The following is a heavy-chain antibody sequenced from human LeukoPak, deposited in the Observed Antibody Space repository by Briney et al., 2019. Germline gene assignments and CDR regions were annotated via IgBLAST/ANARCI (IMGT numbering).Heavy chain of an antibody. J-gene: IGHJ1*01. CDR1: GGSISSGGYY. CDR3: AWDFQH. V-gene: IGHV4-61*02. Sequence: SETLSLTCTVSGGSISSGGYYWSWIRQPAGKGLEWIGRIYTSGSTNYNPSLKSRVTISVDTSKNQFSLKLSSVTAADTAVYYCAWDFQHRGQGTLVTVSS. D-gene: IGHD7-27*01. CDR2: IYTSGST.